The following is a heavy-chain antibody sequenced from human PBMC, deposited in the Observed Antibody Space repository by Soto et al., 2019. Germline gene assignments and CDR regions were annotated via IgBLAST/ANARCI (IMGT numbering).Heavy chain of an antibody. V-gene: IGHV1-69*13. CDR1: GGTFSSYA. Sequence: SVKVSCKASGGTFSSYAISWVRQAPGQGLEWMGGIIPIFGTADYAQKFQGRVTITADESTSTAYMELSSLRSEDTAVYYCARSDYYDSSGSGYAFDIWGQGTMVTVSS. D-gene: IGHD3-22*01. CDR3: ARSDYYDSSGSGYAFDI. CDR2: IIPIFGTA. J-gene: IGHJ3*02.